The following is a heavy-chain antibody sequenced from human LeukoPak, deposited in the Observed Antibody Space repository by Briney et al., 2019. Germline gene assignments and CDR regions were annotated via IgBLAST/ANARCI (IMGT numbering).Heavy chain of an antibody. J-gene: IGHJ5*02. CDR3: ARGGDYYDSSGPYNWFDP. CDR1: GGSISSYY. V-gene: IGHV4-59*01. Sequence: SETLSLTCTVSGGSISSYYWSWIRQPPGKGLEWIGYTYYSGSTNYNPSLKSRVTISVDTSKNQFSLKLSSVTAADTAVYYCARGGDYYDSSGPYNWFDPWGQGTLVTVSS. CDR2: TYYSGST. D-gene: IGHD3-22*01.